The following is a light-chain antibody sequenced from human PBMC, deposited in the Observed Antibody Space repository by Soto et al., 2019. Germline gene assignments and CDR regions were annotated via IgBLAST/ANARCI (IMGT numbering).Light chain of an antibody. CDR1: QSISTY. Sequence: DIQLTQSPSSLSASEGDRVTITCRASQSISTYLDWYQQKPGKAPKLLIYAASTLQSGVPSRFSGSGSGTHFTLTISSLQPEDFATYNCQQSFSSPPAFGGGTKVEIK. J-gene: IGKJ4*01. CDR3: QQSFSSPPA. V-gene: IGKV1-39*01. CDR2: AAS.